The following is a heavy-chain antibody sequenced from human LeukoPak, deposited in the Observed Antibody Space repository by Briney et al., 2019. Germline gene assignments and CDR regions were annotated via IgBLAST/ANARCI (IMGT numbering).Heavy chain of an antibody. Sequence: PGGSLRLSCAASGFTFSSYGMHWVRQAPGKGLEWVAVIWYDGSNKYYADSVKGRFTISRDNSKNTLYLQMNSLRAEDTAVYYCARANSGYDFLIDPWGQGTLVTVSS. D-gene: IGHD5-12*01. CDR2: IWYDGSNK. J-gene: IGHJ5*02. V-gene: IGHV3-33*01. CDR3: ARANSGYDFLIDP. CDR1: GFTFSSYG.